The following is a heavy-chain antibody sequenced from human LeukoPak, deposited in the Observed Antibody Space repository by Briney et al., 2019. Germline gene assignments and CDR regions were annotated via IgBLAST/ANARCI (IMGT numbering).Heavy chain of an antibody. D-gene: IGHD2-2*02. CDR2: ISWNSGSI. Sequence: GRSLRLSCAASGFTFDDYAMHWVRQAPGKGLEWVSGISWNSGSIGYADSVKGRFTISRDNAKNSLYLQMNSLSAEDTALYYCAKGSCSSTSCYTDYWGQGTLVTVSS. CDR3: AKGSCSSTSCYTDY. CDR1: GFTFDDYA. V-gene: IGHV3-9*01. J-gene: IGHJ4*02.